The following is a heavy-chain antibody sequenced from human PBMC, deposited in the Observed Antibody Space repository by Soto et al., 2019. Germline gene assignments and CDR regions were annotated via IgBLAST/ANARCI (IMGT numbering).Heavy chain of an antibody. CDR2: INHSGST. CDR1: GGSFSGYY. D-gene: IGHD6-13*01. J-gene: IGHJ4*02. Sequence: PSETLSLTCAVYGGSFSGYYWSWIRQPPGKGLEWIGEINHSGSTNYNPSLKSRVTISVDTSKNQFSLKLSSVTAADTAVYYCARVSGSWYGRGFDYWGQGTLVTVSS. CDR3: ARVSGSWYGRGFDY. V-gene: IGHV4-34*01.